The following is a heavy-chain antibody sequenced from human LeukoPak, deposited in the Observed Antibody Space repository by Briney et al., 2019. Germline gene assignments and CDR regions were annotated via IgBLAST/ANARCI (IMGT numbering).Heavy chain of an antibody. CDR3: ARDGYCSSTSCYTSYYYYGMDV. CDR1: GFTFSIYA. D-gene: IGHD2-2*02. J-gene: IGHJ6*02. V-gene: IGHV3-30-3*01. Sequence: SGGSLRLSCAASGFTFSIYAMHCLRQAPGKGLEWGAVISYDGSNKYYADSVEGRFTISRDNSKNTLYLQMNSLRAEDTAVYYCARDGYCSSTSCYTSYYYYGMDVWGQGTTVTVSS. CDR2: ISYDGSNK.